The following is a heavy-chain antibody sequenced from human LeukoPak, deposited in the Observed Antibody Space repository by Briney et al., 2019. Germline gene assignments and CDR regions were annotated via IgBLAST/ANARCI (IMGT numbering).Heavy chain of an antibody. CDR1: GFTFSNAW. J-gene: IGHJ4*02. V-gene: IGHV3-15*01. CDR3: TTAAVH. CDR2: IRSKIDGGTT. Sequence: GGSLRLSCAASGFTFSNAWMSWVRQSPGKGLEWVGRIRSKIDGGTTDYAAPVKGRFTISRDDSKNTLYLQMSSLKTEGTAVYYCTTAAVHWGQGTLVTASS.